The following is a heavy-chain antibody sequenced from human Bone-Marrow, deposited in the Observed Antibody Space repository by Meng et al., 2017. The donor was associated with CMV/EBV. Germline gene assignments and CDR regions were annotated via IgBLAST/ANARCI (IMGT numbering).Heavy chain of an antibody. CDR2: IYYSGST. J-gene: IGHJ6*02. D-gene: IGHD6-13*01. Sequence: SETLSLTCTVSGGSISSYYWSWIRQPPGKGLEWIGYIYYSGSTNYNPSLKSRVTISVDTSKNQFSLKLSSVTAADTAVYYCARFVAAAVPDGMDVWGQGTTVTVSS. CDR3: ARFVAAAVPDGMDV. CDR1: GGSISSYY. V-gene: IGHV4-59*01.